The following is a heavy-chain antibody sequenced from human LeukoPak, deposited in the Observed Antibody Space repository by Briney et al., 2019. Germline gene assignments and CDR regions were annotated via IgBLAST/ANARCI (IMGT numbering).Heavy chain of an antibody. CDR2: INDSGST. CDR1: GGSFSGYY. CDR3: ARLTYYDISLDVTTGYYFDY. J-gene: IGHJ4*02. Sequence: SETLSLTCAVSGGSFSGYYWSWIRQPPGKGLEWIGEINDSGSTNYNPSLKSRVTISVDTSKNQFSLKLSSVTAADTAVHYCARLTYYDISLDVTTGYYFDYWGQGTLVTVSS. D-gene: IGHD3-9*01. V-gene: IGHV4-34*01.